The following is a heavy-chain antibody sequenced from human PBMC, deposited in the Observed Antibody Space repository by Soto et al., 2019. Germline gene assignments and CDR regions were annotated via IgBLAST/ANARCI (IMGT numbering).Heavy chain of an antibody. CDR3: ATSYGSGYRAFDY. D-gene: IGHD3-10*01. J-gene: IGHJ4*02. CDR2: INPILSMS. V-gene: IGHV1-69*02. CDR1: GDTFAFHS. Sequence: QVQLVQSGAEVKRPGSSVKVSCKASGDTFAFHSINWVRQAPGLGLEWMGRINPILSMSNYAHRFQGRVTXTXDXXTSTAYMLLGSLRSGDTAIYYCATSYGSGYRAFDYWGQGALVTVSS.